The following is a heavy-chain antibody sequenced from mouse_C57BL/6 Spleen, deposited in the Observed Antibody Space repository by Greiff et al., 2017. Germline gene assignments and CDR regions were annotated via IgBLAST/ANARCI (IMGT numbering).Heavy chain of an antibody. CDR2: IHPSDSDT. J-gene: IGHJ2*01. CDR3: AMGYYGSNFDY. V-gene: IGHV1-74*01. D-gene: IGHD1-1*01. Sequence: VQLQQPGAELVKPGASVKVSCKASGYTFTSYWMHWVKQRPGQGLEWIGRIHPSDSDTNYNQKFKGKATLTVDKSSRTAYMQLSSLTSEDSAVYYCAMGYYGSNFDYWGQGTTLKVAS. CDR1: GYTFTSYW.